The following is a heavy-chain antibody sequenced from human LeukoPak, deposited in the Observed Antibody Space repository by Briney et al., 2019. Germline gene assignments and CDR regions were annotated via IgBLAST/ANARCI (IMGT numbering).Heavy chain of an antibody. Sequence: PSETLSLTCAVHGGSFSGYYWSWIRQPPGKGLEWIGEINHSGGTNYNPSLKSRVTISVDTSKNQFSLKLSSVTAADTAVYYCARLSEVAGNWASDYWGQGTLVTVSS. CDR3: ARLSEVAGNWASDY. CDR2: INHSGGT. D-gene: IGHD6-19*01. J-gene: IGHJ4*02. CDR1: GGSFSGYY. V-gene: IGHV4-34*01.